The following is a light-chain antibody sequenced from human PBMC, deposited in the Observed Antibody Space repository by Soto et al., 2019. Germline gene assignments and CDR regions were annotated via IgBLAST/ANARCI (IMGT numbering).Light chain of an antibody. CDR3: SSYSSANTVI. V-gene: IGLV2-14*01. CDR2: EVS. CDR1: SSDVGGYNF. Sequence: QSALTQPASVSGSPGQSITISCTGTSSDVGGYNFVSWYQQHPGKAPNFMIYEVSSRPSGVSNRFSGSKSGNTASLTISGLQAEDEAQYYCSSYSSANTVIFGRGTQLTVL. J-gene: IGLJ2*01.